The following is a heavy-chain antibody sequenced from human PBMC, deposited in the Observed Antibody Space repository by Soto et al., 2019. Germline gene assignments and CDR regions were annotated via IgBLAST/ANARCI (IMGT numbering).Heavy chain of an antibody. D-gene: IGHD6-13*01. CDR3: ARGTSWQLPFDY. Sequence: QVQLQESGPGLVKPSETLSLTCTVSSDSISSYYWSWIRQPPGKRLEWIGYISYSGSTDYNPSLRSRVTISGDTSKNQLSLKVSSVTAADTAVYYCARGTSWQLPFDYWGQGTLVTVSS. J-gene: IGHJ4*02. CDR1: SDSISSYY. V-gene: IGHV4-59*01. CDR2: ISYSGST.